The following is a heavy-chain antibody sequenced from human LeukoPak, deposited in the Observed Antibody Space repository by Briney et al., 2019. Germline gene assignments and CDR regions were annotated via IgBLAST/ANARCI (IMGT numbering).Heavy chain of an antibody. CDR3: AKGSASYYNDAFDI. CDR1: GFTFSSYC. Sequence: SLTLSWAASGFTFSSYCMHWVRQAPNKGLEWVAVISNDVSNTNYADSVKDRFTISTHNPKNTLSLQMNHQRAEDTSIYYCAKGSASYYNDAFDIWGRGTMVTVSS. J-gene: IGHJ3*02. CDR2: ISNDVSNT. D-gene: IGHD3-10*01. V-gene: IGHV3-30*12.